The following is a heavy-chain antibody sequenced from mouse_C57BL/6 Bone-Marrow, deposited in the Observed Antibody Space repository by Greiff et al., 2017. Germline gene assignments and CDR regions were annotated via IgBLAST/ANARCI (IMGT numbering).Heavy chain of an antibody. CDR2: IHPNSGST. D-gene: IGHD1-1*01. V-gene: IGHV1-64*01. Sequence: VQLQQPGAELVKPGASVKLSCKASGYTFTSYWMHWVKQRPGQGLEWIGMIHPNSGSTKYNEKFTSKATLTVDKSSSTAYMQLSSLTSEDSAVYYCARLYGSRGDFDVWGTGTTVTVSS. J-gene: IGHJ1*03. CDR1: GYTFTSYW. CDR3: ARLYGSRGDFDV.